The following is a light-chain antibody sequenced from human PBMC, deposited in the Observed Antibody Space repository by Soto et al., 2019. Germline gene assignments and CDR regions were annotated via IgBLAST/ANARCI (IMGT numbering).Light chain of an antibody. CDR3: MKALHTPYS. J-gene: IGKJ2*01. CDR2: FVS. V-gene: IGKV2-28*01. Sequence: DIVMTQSPLSLPVTPGEPASISCRSSQSLLHSNGYTYLDWYLQKLGQSPQLLIFFVSIRASGVDDRFSGSRSGTDFTLNISRVEAEDIGVYYCMKALHTPYSFGQGTNLEIK. CDR1: QSLLHSNGYTY.